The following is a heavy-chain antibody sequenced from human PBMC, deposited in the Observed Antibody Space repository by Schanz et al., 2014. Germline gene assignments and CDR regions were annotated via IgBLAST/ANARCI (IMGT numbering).Heavy chain of an antibody. CDR2: ISGSGGST. V-gene: IGHV3-23*01. Sequence: EVQLLESGGGLVQPGGSLRLSCVASGFTFFGSFAMSWVRQAPGKGLEWVSGISGSGGSTYDADSVKGRFTISRDNSKNTLYLQMNSLRAEDTAVYYCAKDQGSYGSGSYSYFDYWGQGTLATVSS. CDR3: AKDQGSYGSGSYSYFDY. D-gene: IGHD3-10*01. J-gene: IGHJ4*02. CDR1: GFTFFGSFA.